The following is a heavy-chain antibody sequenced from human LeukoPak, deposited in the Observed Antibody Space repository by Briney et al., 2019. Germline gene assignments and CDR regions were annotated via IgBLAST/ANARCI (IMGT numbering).Heavy chain of an antibody. CDR3: ARDQYGDYGRGYGMDV. V-gene: IGHV3-21*01. J-gene: IGHJ6*02. CDR2: ISSNSNYI. Sequence: GGSLTLSCAASGFTFSSYSMNWVRQAPGKGLEWVSSISSNSNYIYYADSVKGRFTISRDNAKSSLYLQMNSLRAEDTAVYYCARDQYGDYGRGYGMDVWGQGTTVTVSS. D-gene: IGHD4-17*01. CDR1: GFTFSSYS.